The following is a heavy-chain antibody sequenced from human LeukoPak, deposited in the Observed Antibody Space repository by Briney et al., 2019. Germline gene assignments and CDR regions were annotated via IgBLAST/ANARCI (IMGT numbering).Heavy chain of an antibody. CDR1: GGSISSSSYY. CDR2: IYYSGST. Sequence: SETLSLTCTVSGGSISSSSYYWGWIRQPPGKGLEWIGSIYYSGSTYYNPSLKSRVTISVDTSKNQFSLKLSSVTAADTAVYYCARSRLAAASPEYFQHWGQGTLVTVSS. D-gene: IGHD6-13*01. CDR3: ARSRLAAASPEYFQH. V-gene: IGHV4-39*07. J-gene: IGHJ1*01.